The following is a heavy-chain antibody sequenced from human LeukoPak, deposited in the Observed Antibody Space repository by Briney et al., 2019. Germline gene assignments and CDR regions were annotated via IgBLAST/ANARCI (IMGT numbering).Heavy chain of an antibody. CDR1: GFTFSSYW. Sequence: GGSLRLSCAASGFTFSSYWMSWVRQAPGKGLEWVANIKQDGSEKYYVDSVKGRFTISRDNAKNSLYLQMNSLRAEDTAVYYCARDRGITMIAVVNWGQGTLVTVSS. J-gene: IGHJ4*02. D-gene: IGHD3-22*01. V-gene: IGHV3-7*01. CDR2: IKQDGSEK. CDR3: ARDRGITMIAVVN.